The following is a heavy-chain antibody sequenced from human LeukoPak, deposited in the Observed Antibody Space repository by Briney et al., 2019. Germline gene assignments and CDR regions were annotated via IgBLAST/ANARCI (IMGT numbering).Heavy chain of an antibody. J-gene: IGHJ4*02. CDR2: ISGSGAST. Sequence: GWSLRLSCVASGFTFNNYAMNWVRQAPGKGLEWVSAISGSGASTSYADSVKGRFTISRDNSKNTLYLQVTSLRAEDTAVYYCAKGTGYGLGLYYFDYWGQGTLVTVSS. V-gene: IGHV3-23*01. D-gene: IGHD3/OR15-3a*01. CDR1: GFTFNNYA. CDR3: AKGTGYGLGLYYFDY.